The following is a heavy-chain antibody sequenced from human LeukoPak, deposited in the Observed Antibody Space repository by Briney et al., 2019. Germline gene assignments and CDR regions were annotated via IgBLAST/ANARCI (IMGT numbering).Heavy chain of an antibody. J-gene: IGHJ6*02. CDR3: ARDCSSTSCYSPYNGMDV. Sequence: SETLSLTCTVSGGSISSYYWSWIRQPAGKGLEWIGRIYTSGSTNYNPSLKSRVTMSVDTSKNQFSLKLSSVTAADTAVYYCARDCSSTSCYSPYNGMDVWSQGTTVTVSS. V-gene: IGHV4-4*07. CDR2: IYTSGST. D-gene: IGHD2-2*01. CDR1: GGSISSYY.